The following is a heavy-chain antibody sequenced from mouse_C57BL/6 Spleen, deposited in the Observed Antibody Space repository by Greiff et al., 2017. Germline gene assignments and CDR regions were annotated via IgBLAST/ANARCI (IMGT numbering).Heavy chain of an antibody. CDR3: AKRSYSEGYFDV. D-gene: IGHD6-5*01. CDR2: SNPYNGGT. CDR1: GYTFTDYY. V-gene: IGHV1-19*01. J-gene: IGHJ1*03. Sequence: EVQLQQSGPVLVKPGASVKMSCKASGYTFTDYYMNWVKQSHGKSLEWIGVSNPYNGGTSYNQKFKGKATLTVDKSSSKAYMELNSLTSEDSAVYYCAKRSYSEGYFDVWGTGTTVTVSS.